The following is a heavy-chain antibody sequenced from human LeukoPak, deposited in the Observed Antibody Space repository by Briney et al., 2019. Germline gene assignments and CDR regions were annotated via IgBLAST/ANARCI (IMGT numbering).Heavy chain of an antibody. CDR1: GYTFTGYY. D-gene: IGHD5-24*01. J-gene: IGHJ4*02. Sequence: ASVKVSCKASGYTFTGYYMHWVRQAPGQGLGWMGWINPNSGGTNYAQKFQGRVTMTRDTSISTAYMELSRLRSDDTAVYYCARLLREMATAFDYWGQGTLVTVSS. V-gene: IGHV1-2*02. CDR2: INPNSGGT. CDR3: ARLLREMATAFDY.